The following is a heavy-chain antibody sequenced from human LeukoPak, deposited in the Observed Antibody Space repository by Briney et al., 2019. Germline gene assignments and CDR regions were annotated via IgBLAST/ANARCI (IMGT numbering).Heavy chain of an antibody. J-gene: IGHJ4*01. Sequence: GGSLRLSCAASGFTFSSYAMSWVRQAPGKGLDWVSAISPSGGDTYYVDSVKGRFTMSRDNSKNTLYLQMSSLRAEDTAVYYCAKCCSGYQDYFDFWGHGTLVTVSS. CDR1: GFTFSSYA. D-gene: IGHD3-3*01. V-gene: IGHV3-23*01. CDR2: ISPSGGDT. CDR3: AKCCSGYQDYFDF.